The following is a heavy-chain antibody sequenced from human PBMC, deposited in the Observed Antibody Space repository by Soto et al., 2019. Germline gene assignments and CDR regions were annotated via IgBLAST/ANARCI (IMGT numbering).Heavy chain of an antibody. J-gene: IGHJ3*01. V-gene: IGHV3-48*03. Sequence: EVQLVESGGGLVQPGGSLRLSCVASGFTFSSSEMYWVRQAPGKGLEWVSYIHPAGQPIFYADSVKGRFTISRHNAKNSRYLQRNRMSAEDTAVYYCAIRGSRWGQGTMVIVSS. CDR1: GFTFSSSE. D-gene: IGHD2-2*01. CDR2: IHPAGQPI. CDR3: AIRGSR.